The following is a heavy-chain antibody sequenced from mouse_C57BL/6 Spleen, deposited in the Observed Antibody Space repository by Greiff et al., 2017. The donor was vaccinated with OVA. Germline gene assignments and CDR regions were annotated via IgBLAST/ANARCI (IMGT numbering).Heavy chain of an antibody. V-gene: IGHV6-6*01. J-gene: IGHJ1*03. CDR2: IRNKANNHAT. CDR1: GFTFSDAW. Sequence: DVQLVESGGGLVQPGGSMKLSCAASGFTFSDAWMDWVRQSPEKGLEWVAEIRNKANNHATYYAESVKGRFTISRDDSKSSVYLQMNSLRAEDTGIYYCTRTTVVARYFDVWGTGTTVTVSS. CDR3: TRTTVVARYFDV. D-gene: IGHD1-1*01.